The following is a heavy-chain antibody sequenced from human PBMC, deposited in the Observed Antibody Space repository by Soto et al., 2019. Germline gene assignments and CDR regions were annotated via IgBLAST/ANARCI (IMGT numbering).Heavy chain of an antibody. CDR2: IYWDDDK. Sequence: QITLKESGPTLVKPTQTLTLTCTFSGFSLSTSGVGVGWIRQPPGKALEWLALIYWDDDKRYSPSLKSRLTITKDTSKNQVVLTMTNMDPVDTATYYCAHRSLAYCGGDCYEGAEYFQHWGQGTLVTVSS. CDR1: GFSLSTSGVG. CDR3: AHRSLAYCGGDCYEGAEYFQH. V-gene: IGHV2-5*02. D-gene: IGHD2-21*02. J-gene: IGHJ1*01.